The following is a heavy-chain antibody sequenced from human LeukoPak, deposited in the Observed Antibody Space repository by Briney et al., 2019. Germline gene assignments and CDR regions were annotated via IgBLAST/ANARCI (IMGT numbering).Heavy chain of an antibody. V-gene: IGHV4-38-2*01. J-gene: IGHJ1*01. CDR3: ARGMSSVAAVGL. D-gene: IGHD6-13*01. CDR1: GFSINTAHY. CDR2: ISHSGSA. Sequence: SETLSLTCAVSGFSINTAHYWGWVRPPPGEGLEWIGSISHSGSAYYNPSLKSRVTISLDASKNQFSLKVTSVTAADTAVYYCARGMSSVAAVGLWGRGTLVTVSS.